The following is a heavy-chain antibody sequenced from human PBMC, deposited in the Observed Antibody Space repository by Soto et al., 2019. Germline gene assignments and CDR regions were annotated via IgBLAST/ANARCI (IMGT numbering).Heavy chain of an antibody. CDR2: ISGSGGST. Sequence: GGSLRLSCAASGFTFSSYAMSWVRQAPGKGLEWVSAISGSGGSTYYADSVKGRFTISRDNSKNTLYLQMNSLRAEDTAVYYCAKGERRPYDFWTPYYYYYYMDVWGKGTTVTVSS. V-gene: IGHV3-23*01. J-gene: IGHJ6*03. D-gene: IGHD3-3*01. CDR3: AKGERRPYDFWTPYYYYYYMDV. CDR1: GFTFSSYA.